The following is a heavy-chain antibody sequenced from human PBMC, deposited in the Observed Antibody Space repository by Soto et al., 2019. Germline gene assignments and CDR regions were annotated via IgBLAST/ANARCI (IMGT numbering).Heavy chain of an antibody. CDR3: ASSQGSSTSLEIYYYYYCGMDV. V-gene: IGHV1-69*01. J-gene: IGHJ6*02. CDR1: GGTFSSYA. CDR2: IIPISETT. D-gene: IGHD2-2*01. Sequence: QVQLVQSGAEVKKPGSSVKVSCKASGGTFSSYAISWVRQAPGQGLEWMGGIIPISETTNYAQKFQGRVTITADESKSTAYTELSSLRSEDTAVYYCASSQGSSTSLEIYYYYYCGMDVWGQGTTVTVSS.